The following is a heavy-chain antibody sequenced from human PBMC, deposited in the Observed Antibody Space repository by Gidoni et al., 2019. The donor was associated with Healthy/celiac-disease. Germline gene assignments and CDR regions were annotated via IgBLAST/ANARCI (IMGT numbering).Heavy chain of an antibody. Sequence: QLQLQESGPGLVKPSETLSLTCTVSGGSIRRSSYYWGWIRQPPGKGLEWIGSIYYSGSTYYNPSLKSRVTISVDTSKNQFSLKLSSVTAADTAVYYCARPWNGVDHWYFDLWGRGTLVTVSS. CDR2: IYYSGST. CDR3: ARPWNGVDHWYFDL. CDR1: GGSIRRSSYY. J-gene: IGHJ2*01. V-gene: IGHV4-39*01. D-gene: IGHD1-1*01.